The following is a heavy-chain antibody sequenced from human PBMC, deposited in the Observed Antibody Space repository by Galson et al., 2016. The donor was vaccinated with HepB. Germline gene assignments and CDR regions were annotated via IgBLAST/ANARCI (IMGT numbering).Heavy chain of an antibody. D-gene: IGHD1-14*01. J-gene: IGHJ6*02. Sequence: SVKVSCKASGYDFTSYDMHWVRQSPGQRLEWMGWISAGSGNTKYPEKFQGRVTFARDTSERTHYMELNSLTSEDTAVYYCARDLTGNLDVWGQGTTVTVSS. CDR3: ARDLTGNLDV. CDR1: GYDFTSYD. CDR2: ISAGSGNT. V-gene: IGHV1-3*01.